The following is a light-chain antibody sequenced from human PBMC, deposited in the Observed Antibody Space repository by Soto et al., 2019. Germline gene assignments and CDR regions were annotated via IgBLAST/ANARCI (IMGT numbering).Light chain of an antibody. CDR1: QSVSSSY. J-gene: IGKJ1*01. Sequence: EIVLTQSPCTLSLSPGERATLSGRASQSVSSSYLAWYQQKPGQAPRLLIYGASSRATGIPDRFSGSGSGTDFTLTISRLEPEDFAVYYCQQYGSSLWTFGQGTKVDIK. V-gene: IGKV3-20*01. CDR2: GAS. CDR3: QQYGSSLWT.